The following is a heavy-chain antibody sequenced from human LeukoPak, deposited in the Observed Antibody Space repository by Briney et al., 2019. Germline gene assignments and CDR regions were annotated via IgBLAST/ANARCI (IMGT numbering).Heavy chain of an antibody. D-gene: IGHD6-13*01. CDR1: GFSFKDYY. Sequence: PGGSLRLSCAVSGFSFKDYYYSWIRQAPGKGLEWVSFINVNGGAMYYADFVKGRFTISRQNAQNSVYLEMNSLRDEDTAVYYCARGPRILAAGSYFFDYWGQGSLVTVSS. J-gene: IGHJ4*02. CDR2: INVNGGAM. V-gene: IGHV3-11*01. CDR3: ARGPRILAAGSYFFDY.